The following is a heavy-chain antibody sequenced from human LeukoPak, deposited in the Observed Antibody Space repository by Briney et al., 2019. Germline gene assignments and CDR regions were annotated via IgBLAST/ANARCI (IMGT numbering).Heavy chain of an antibody. J-gene: IGHJ4*02. Sequence: SVKVSCKASGGTFSSYAISWVRQAPGQGLEWMGRIIPIFGAANYAQKFQGRVTITTDESTSTAYMELSSLRSEDTAVYYCARDYYDSSGYYGYWGQGTLVTVSS. CDR1: GGTFSSYA. D-gene: IGHD3-22*01. CDR2: IIPIFGAA. CDR3: ARDYYDSSGYYGY. V-gene: IGHV1-69*05.